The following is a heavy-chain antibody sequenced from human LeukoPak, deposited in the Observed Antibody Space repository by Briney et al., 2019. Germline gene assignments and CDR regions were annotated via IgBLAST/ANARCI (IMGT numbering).Heavy chain of an antibody. V-gene: IGHV1-69*13. CDR1: GGTSSSYA. CDR3: ARTRGGSWYGSDY. J-gene: IGHJ4*02. D-gene: IGHD6-13*01. Sequence: SVKVSCKASGGTSSSYAISWVRQAPRQRLEWMGGIIPIFGTANYAQKFQGRVTITADESTSTAYMELSSLGSEDTAVYYCARTRGGSWYGSDYWGQGTLVTVSS. CDR2: IIPIFGTA.